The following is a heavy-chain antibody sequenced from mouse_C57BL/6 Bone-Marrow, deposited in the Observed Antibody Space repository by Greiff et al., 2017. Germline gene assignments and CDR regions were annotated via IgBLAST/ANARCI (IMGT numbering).Heavy chain of an antibody. CDR1: GFTFSSYG. CDR2: ISSGGSYT. CDR3: ATTVLAGAMDY. D-gene: IGHD4-1*01. J-gene: IGHJ4*01. Sequence: DVQLVESGGDLVKPGGSLKLSCAASGFTFSSYGMSWVRQTPDKRLEWVATISSGGSYTYYPDSVKGRLTISRDNAKNTLYLQMSSLKSEDTAMYYCATTVLAGAMDYWGQGTSVTVSS. V-gene: IGHV5-6*01.